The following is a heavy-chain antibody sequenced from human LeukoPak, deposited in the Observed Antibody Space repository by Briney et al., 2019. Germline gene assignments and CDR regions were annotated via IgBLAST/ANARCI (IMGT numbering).Heavy chain of an antibody. D-gene: IGHD1-1*01. CDR3: ARDPPAYNPDAFDI. V-gene: IGHV1-46*01. Sequence: ASVKVSCKASGGTFSSYAISWVRQAPGQGLEWMGIINPRGGSTSYAQKFQGRVTMTRDMSTSTVYMELSSLRSEDTAVYYCARDPPAYNPDAFDIWGQGTMVTVSS. CDR1: GGTFSSYA. CDR2: INPRGGST. J-gene: IGHJ3*02.